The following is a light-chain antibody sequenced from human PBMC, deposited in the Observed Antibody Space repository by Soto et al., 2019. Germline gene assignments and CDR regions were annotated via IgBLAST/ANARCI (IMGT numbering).Light chain of an antibody. CDR1: QSISSW. V-gene: IGKV1-5*01. J-gene: IGKJ3*01. CDR3: QQYNSYPIT. Sequence: DIQMTQSPSTLSASVGDRVTITCRASQSISSWLAWYQQKPGKAPKLLIYDASSLESGVPSRFSGSGSGTEFTLTISSLQPYDFATYYCQQYNSYPITFGPGNKVDIK. CDR2: DAS.